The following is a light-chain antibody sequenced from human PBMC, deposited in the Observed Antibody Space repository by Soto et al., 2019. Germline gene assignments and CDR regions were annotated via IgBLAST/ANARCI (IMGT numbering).Light chain of an antibody. CDR2: DVS. CDR3: TSYTSISTVV. J-gene: IGLJ3*02. V-gene: IGLV2-14*01. CDR1: SSDVGGYNY. Sequence: QSALTQPASVSGSPGQSIAISCTGTSSDVGGYNYVSWYQQHSGKAPKLLIYDVSSRPSGVSNRFSGSKSGNTASLTISGLQAEDEAEYYCTSYTSISTVVFGGGTKLTVL.